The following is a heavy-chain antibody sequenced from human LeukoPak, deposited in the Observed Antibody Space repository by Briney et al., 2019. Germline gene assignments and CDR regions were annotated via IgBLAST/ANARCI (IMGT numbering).Heavy chain of an antibody. CDR2: IYPGDSDT. Sequence: GAPLKISSKGSGSSFTSYWIGWVRPMPGKGLEWMGIIYPGDSDTRYSPSFQGQVTISADKSISTAYLQWSSLKASDTAMYYCARRSDYVWGSYRPLGAFDIWGQGTMVTVSS. J-gene: IGHJ3*02. CDR1: GSSFTSYW. CDR3: ARRSDYVWGSYRPLGAFDI. D-gene: IGHD3-16*02. V-gene: IGHV5-51*01.